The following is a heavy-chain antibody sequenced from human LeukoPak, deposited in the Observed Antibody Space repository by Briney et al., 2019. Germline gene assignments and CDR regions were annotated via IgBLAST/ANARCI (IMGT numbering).Heavy chain of an antibody. D-gene: IGHD5/OR15-5a*01. J-gene: IGHJ4*02. Sequence: GGALRLSCVASGFMFSDHAFHWVRQSPDKRLEWVALIGSDGSKKYYADSVQGRFTVSRENSKNTLFLQMNTLRADDTAVYFCARQMTSTRLFDSWGQGTLVTVSS. CDR3: ARQMTSTRLFDS. V-gene: IGHV3-30*04. CDR2: IGSDGSKK. CDR1: GFMFSDHA.